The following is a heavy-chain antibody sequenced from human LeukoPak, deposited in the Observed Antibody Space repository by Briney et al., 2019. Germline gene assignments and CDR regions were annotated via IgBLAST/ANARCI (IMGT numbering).Heavy chain of an antibody. J-gene: IGHJ5*02. CDR3: AREDFCSSGNCFDP. CDR2: INPKSGGA. Sequence: ASVKVSFKASGYTFTGYYIHWVRQAPGQGLEWMGWINPKSGGANYAQKFQGGVTMTRDTSISTAYMELSRLRSVDTAVYYCAREDFCSSGNCFDPWGQGTLVTVSS. CDR1: GYTFTGYY. D-gene: IGHD6-13*01. V-gene: IGHV1-2*02.